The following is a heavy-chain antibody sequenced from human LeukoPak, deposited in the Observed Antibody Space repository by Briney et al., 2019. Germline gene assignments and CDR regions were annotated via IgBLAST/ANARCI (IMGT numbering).Heavy chain of an antibody. V-gene: IGHV3-7*01. J-gene: IGHJ4*02. CDR2: IKKDGSEK. Sequence: GGSLRLSCAASGISFSDYYMSWIRQAPGKGLEWVANIKKDGSEKYYVDSVKGRFTISRDNAKKSLYLQMNSLRAEDTAVYYCARHLSGVTGYTYGRGIDYWGQGTLVTVSS. CDR3: ARHLSGVTGYTYGRGIDY. CDR1: GISFSDYY. D-gene: IGHD5-18*01.